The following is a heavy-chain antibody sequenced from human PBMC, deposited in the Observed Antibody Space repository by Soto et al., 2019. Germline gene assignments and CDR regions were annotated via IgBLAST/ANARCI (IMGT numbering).Heavy chain of an antibody. V-gene: IGHV2-70*01. Sequence: SGPTLVNPTQTLTLTCIFSGFSLSTSGMCVSWICQPPGKALEWLALIDWDDDKYYSTSLKTRLTISKDTSKNQVVLTMTNMDPVDTATYYCARIPKRSHYYGSGSYYDPWYYYYGMDVWGQGITVTVSS. D-gene: IGHD3-10*01. CDR3: ARIPKRSHYYGSGSYYDPWYYYYGMDV. CDR1: GFSLSTSGMC. CDR2: IDWDDDK. J-gene: IGHJ6*02.